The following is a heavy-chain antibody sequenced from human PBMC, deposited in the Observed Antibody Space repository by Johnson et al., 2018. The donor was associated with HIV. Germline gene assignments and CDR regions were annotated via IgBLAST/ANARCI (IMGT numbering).Heavy chain of an antibody. CDR3: ARPSYYDSSGYYYVGAFDI. Sequence: VQLVESGGGLVPPGGSLRLSCAASGFTVSSNYMSWVRQAPGKGLEWVSVIYSGGSTYYADSVTGRFTISRDNSKNTLYLQMNSLRAEDTAVYYCARPSYYDSSGYYYVGAFDIWGQGTMVTVSS. J-gene: IGHJ3*02. CDR1: GFTVSSNY. V-gene: IGHV3-66*01. CDR2: IYSGGST. D-gene: IGHD3-22*01.